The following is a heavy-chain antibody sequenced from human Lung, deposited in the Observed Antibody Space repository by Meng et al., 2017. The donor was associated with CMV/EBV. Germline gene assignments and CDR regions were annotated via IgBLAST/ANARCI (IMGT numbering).Heavy chain of an antibody. V-gene: IGHV1-3*01. D-gene: IGHD3-9*01. CDR3: AKTPRADWSVDY. J-gene: IGHJ4*02. CDR1: GYTFTSYT. Sequence: QVQLVQSGAEVKKPGASVKVSCKASGYTFTSYTMYWVRQAPGQRLEWMGWINAGNGNTKYSQKFQGRVTTTRDTSARTAYMEVSSLRSEDTAVYYCAKTPRADWSVDYWGQGTLVTVSS. CDR2: INAGNGNT.